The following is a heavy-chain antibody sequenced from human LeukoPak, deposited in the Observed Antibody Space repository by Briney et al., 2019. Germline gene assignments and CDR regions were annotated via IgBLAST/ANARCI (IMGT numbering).Heavy chain of an antibody. D-gene: IGHD4-17*01. CDR1: AFTVRSYG. CDR2: VSGSGSAT. Sequence: PGGSLRLSWAASAFTVRSYGMKWVRQAPGKGLGWVSAVSGSGSATYYADSVNGRFTISRENSKNTLYLQMNSLRAEDKAVYYCAKDQYGEAFDIWGPGTMVPVSS. J-gene: IGHJ3*02. CDR3: AKDQYGEAFDI. V-gene: IGHV3-23*01.